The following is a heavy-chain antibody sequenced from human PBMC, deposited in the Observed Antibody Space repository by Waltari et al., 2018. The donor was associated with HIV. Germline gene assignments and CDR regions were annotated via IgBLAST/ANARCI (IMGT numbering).Heavy chain of an antibody. CDR1: SYSFSSAYS. Sequence: QVQLQESGPGLVKPSETLSLTCAVSSYSFSSAYSWGWIRQSPGKGLEWIGSISHRGSTYDNPSLKSRVTISGDTSKNQVSLKLSSVTAADTAVYYCARGDIVATGGFDFWGQGTLVTVSS. CDR2: ISHRGST. V-gene: IGHV4-38-2*01. CDR3: ARGDIVATGGFDF. D-gene: IGHD5-12*01. J-gene: IGHJ4*02.